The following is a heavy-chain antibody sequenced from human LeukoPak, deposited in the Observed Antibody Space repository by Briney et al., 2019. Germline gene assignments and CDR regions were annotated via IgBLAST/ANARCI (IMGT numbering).Heavy chain of an antibody. D-gene: IGHD6-6*01. V-gene: IGHV4-34*01. J-gene: IGHJ4*02. CDR3: ARYEEYSRSWDY. Sequence: SETLSLTCAVYGGSFSGYYWSWIRQPPGKGLEWIGEIDDSGSVNHSPSLKSRVTISVDTSKNQFSLKLRSVIAADTAIYFCARYEEYSRSWDYWGRGTLVTVSS. CDR2: IDDSGSV. CDR1: GGSFSGYY.